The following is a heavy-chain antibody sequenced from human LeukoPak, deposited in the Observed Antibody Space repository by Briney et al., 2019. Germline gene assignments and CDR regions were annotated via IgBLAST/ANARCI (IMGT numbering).Heavy chain of an antibody. CDR3: ARDRDSSGYSYYYYYGMDV. CDR1: GFTFSSYG. D-gene: IGHD3-22*01. V-gene: IGHV3-33*01. Sequence: GGSLRLSCAASGFTFSSYGMHWVRQAPGKGLEWVAVIWYDGSNKYYGDSVKGRFTISRDNSKNTLYLQMNSLRAEDTAVYYCARDRDSSGYSYYYYYGMDVWGQGTTVTVSS. CDR2: IWYDGSNK. J-gene: IGHJ6*02.